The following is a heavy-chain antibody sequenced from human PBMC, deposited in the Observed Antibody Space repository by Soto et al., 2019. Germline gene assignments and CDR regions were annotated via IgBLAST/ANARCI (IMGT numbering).Heavy chain of an antibody. CDR3: ARQTNSSPARGPNWFDP. D-gene: IGHD6-19*01. Sequence: SETLSLTCTVSGGSISSSSNHWGWIRQPPGKGLEWIGNIYYSENTYYNPSLKSRVTISVDTSKNLFSLKLTSVTAADTALYFCARQTNSSPARGPNWFDPWGQGALVTVSS. CDR1: GGSISSSSNH. J-gene: IGHJ5*02. CDR2: IYYSENT. V-gene: IGHV4-39*01.